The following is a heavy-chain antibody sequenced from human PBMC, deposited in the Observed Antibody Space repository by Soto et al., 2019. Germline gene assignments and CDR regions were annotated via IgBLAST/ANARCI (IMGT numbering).Heavy chain of an antibody. Sequence: ASVKVSCKASGGTFSSYAISWVRQAPGQGLEWMGGIISIFGTENHAQKFQGRVTITADESTNTAYMELNSLRYEDTAVYYCARERLCGGDSCPPNYYYGLDVWGQGTTVTVSS. CDR2: IISIFGTE. CDR3: ARERLCGGDSCPPNYYYGLDV. J-gene: IGHJ6*02. CDR1: GGTFSSYA. V-gene: IGHV1-69*13. D-gene: IGHD2-21*02.